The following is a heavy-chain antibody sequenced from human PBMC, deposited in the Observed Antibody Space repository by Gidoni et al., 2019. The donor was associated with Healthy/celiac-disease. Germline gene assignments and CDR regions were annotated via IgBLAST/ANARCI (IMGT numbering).Heavy chain of an antibody. V-gene: IGHV3-53*01. CDR1: GFPVSSNY. CDR3: ARDSWGTYYYDSSGYYDYYYGTDV. D-gene: IGHD3-22*01. CDR2: IYSGGST. J-gene: IGHJ6*02. Sequence: EVQLVASGGGLIQPGGSLRLSCAASGFPVSSNYMSWVRPAPGKGLEWVSVIYSGGSTYYADSVKGRFTISRDNSKNTLYLQMNSLSAEDTAVYYCARDSWGTYYYDSSGYYDYYYGTDVWGQGTTVTVSS.